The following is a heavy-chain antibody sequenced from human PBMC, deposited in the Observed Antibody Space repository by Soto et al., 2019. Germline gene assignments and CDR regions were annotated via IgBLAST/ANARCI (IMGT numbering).Heavy chain of an antibody. CDR1: GYIFTMYR. D-gene: IGHD4-17*01. Sequence: PGESLKISCKGSGYIFTMYRIGWVRQMPGKGLEWMGIIYPGDSETRYSPSFQGQVTISVDKSISTTYLQWGSLKASDTATYYCVRHGSAEYGDYTYVYGMDVWGQGTTVTVSS. CDR2: IYPGDSET. J-gene: IGHJ6*02. V-gene: IGHV5-51*01. CDR3: VRHGSAEYGDYTYVYGMDV.